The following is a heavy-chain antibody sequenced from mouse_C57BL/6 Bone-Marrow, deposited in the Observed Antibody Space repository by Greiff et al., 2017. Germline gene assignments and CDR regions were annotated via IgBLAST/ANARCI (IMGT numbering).Heavy chain of an antibody. Sequence: VQLKQSGPGLVKPSQSLSLPCSVTGSSIPSGYYWNWIRQFPGNKLEWMGYISNDGSNNYHPSLKNRISLTRDTAKTQFFLKLNSVTTEDTATYYCARGGLGYGRSWFAYWGQGTLVTVSA. V-gene: IGHV3-6*01. CDR1: GSSIPSGYY. J-gene: IGHJ3*01. CDR3: ARGGLGYGRSWFAY. CDR2: ISNDGSN. D-gene: IGHD1-1*01.